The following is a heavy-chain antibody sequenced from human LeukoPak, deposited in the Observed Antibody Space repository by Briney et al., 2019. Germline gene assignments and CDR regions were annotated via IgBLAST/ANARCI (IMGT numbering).Heavy chain of an antibody. D-gene: IGHD2-15*01. CDR2: ISGSGGST. CDR1: GFTFSSHA. CDR3: AKGSLGYCSGGSCP. J-gene: IGHJ4*02. V-gene: IGHV3-23*01. Sequence: PGGSLRLSCAASGFTFSSHAMSWVRQALGKGLEWVSAISGSGGSTYYADSVKGRFTISRDNSKNTLYLQMNSLRAEDTAVYYCAKGSLGYCSGGSCPWGQGTLVTVSS.